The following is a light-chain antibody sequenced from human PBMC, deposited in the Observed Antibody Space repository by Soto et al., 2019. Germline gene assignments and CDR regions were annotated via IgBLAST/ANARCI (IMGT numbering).Light chain of an antibody. CDR3: ATWDDSLSVV. J-gene: IGLJ2*01. CDR2: RNN. V-gene: IGLV1-47*01. Sequence: VLTQPPSASGTPGQRVTISCSGSSSNIGSNFVYWYQQLPGTAPKLLIYRNNQRPSGVPDRFSGSKSGTSASLAISGLRSEDEADYYCATWDDSLSVVFGGGTKLTVL. CDR1: SSNIGSNF.